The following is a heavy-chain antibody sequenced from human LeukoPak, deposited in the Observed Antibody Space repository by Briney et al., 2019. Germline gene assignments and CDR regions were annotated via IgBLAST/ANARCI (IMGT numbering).Heavy chain of an antibody. Sequence: GGSLRLSCAASGFTFSSYGMHWVRQAPGKGLEWVSFIRYDGSNKFYADSVKGRFTISRDNAKNSLYLQMNSLRAEDTAVYYCARAGSGRSPDWFDPWGQGTLVTVSS. CDR1: GFTFSSYG. CDR2: IRYDGSNK. CDR3: ARAGSGRSPDWFDP. D-gene: IGHD1-26*01. V-gene: IGHV3-30*02. J-gene: IGHJ5*02.